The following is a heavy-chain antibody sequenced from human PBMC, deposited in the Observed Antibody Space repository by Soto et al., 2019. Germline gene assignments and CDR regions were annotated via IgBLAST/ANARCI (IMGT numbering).Heavy chain of an antibody. CDR1: GGSISSSSYY. CDR2: MYYSGST. Sequence: SETLSLTCTVSGGSISSSSYYWGWIRQPPGRGLEWIGTMYYSGSTYYNPSLNTRVTISGDTSKNQLSLKLTSVTAADTAVYYCASCHCSGSYYNVRPTSLVSWFDPWGQGTLVTVSS. CDR3: ASCHCSGSYYNVRPTSLVSWFDP. V-gene: IGHV4-39*01. D-gene: IGHD3-10*02. J-gene: IGHJ5*02.